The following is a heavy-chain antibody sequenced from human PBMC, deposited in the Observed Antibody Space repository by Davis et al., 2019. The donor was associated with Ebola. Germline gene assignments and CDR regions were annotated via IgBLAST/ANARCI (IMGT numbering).Heavy chain of an antibody. J-gene: IGHJ6*02. V-gene: IGHV6-1*01. Sequence: HSQTLSLTCAISGDSVSGNSGAWNWIRQSPSRGLEWLGRTYYNSKWYNDYAASVKSRITVNPDTSKNQFSLLLNSVTPEDTAIYYCARGWFRSGMDVWGQGTTITVSS. CDR3: ARGWFRSGMDV. CDR2: TYYNSKWYN. CDR1: GDSVSGNSGA. D-gene: IGHD6-19*01.